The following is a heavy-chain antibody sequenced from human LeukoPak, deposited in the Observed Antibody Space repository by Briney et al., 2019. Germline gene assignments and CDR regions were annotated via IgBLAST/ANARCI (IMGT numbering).Heavy chain of an antibody. Sequence: GGSLRLSCAASGFTFSSYWMHWVRQAPGKGLVWVSRINSDGSTTYADSVKGRFTISRDNAKNTLYLQMHSLRVEDTAVYFCAKDRYYALDVWGQGTTVTVS. CDR2: INSDGST. V-gene: IGHV3-74*01. CDR1: GFTFSSYW. D-gene: IGHD2-2*01. CDR3: AKDRYYALDV. J-gene: IGHJ6*02.